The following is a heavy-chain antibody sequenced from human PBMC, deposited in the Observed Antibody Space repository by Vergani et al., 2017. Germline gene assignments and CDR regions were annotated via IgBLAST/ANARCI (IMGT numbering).Heavy chain of an antibody. CDR1: GFNFDDYG. CDR3: ARGDSANFGRYFDH. Sequence: EVQLIESGGRVVRPGGSLRLSGAASGFNFDDYGMNWVGQAPGKDLEWVATVTWNAGNAKYANSMRGRFAISRDNARPSVYLQMNSLRVEDTAVYYCARGDSANFGRYFDHWGQGVLVTVSS. V-gene: IGHV3-20*04. D-gene: IGHD1-7*01. CDR2: VTWNAGNA. J-gene: IGHJ4*02.